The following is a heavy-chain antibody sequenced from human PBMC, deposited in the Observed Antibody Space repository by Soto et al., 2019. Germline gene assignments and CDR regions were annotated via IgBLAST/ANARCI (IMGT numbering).Heavy chain of an antibody. V-gene: IGHV1-3*04. CDR2: LNTGNANT. CDR1: GYTFTSYA. J-gene: IGHJ4*02. Sequence: QVQLVQSGAEVKKPGASVKLSCKASGYTFTSYAMHWVRQAPGQRLEWMGWLNTGNANTKYSQKFQGRVTITRDTSASTAYMELSSLRSEDTAVYYCARGNAVAGTGFDYWGQGTLVTVSS. D-gene: IGHD6-19*01. CDR3: ARGNAVAGTGFDY.